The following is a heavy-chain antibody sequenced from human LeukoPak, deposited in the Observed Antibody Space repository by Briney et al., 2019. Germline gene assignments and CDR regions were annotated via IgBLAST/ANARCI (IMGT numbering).Heavy chain of an antibody. CDR1: GFTFSSYG. V-gene: IGHV3-30*03. D-gene: IGHD5-24*01. J-gene: IGHJ4*02. CDR3: ARVVRDGYNSYYFDY. CDR2: ISVDGSNE. Sequence: GGSLRLSCAASGFTFSSYGMHWVRQAPGKGLEWVAVISVDGSNEYYADSVKGRFTISRDNSKNTLYLQMNSLRAEDTAVYYCARVVRDGYNSYYFDYWGQGTLVTVSS.